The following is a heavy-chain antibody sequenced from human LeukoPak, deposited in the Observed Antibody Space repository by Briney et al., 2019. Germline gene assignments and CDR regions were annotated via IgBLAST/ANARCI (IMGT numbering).Heavy chain of an antibody. D-gene: IGHD3-9*01. Sequence: SETLSLTCTVSGGSISSSSHFWGWIRQPPGTELEWIGTIYYRGTTYYNQSLKSRVTISVDTSKNQFSLKLRSVTAADTAVYYCARGLYDILTGYYLHFDYWGQGTLDTVSS. J-gene: IGHJ4*02. CDR2: IYYRGTT. CDR3: ARGLYDILTGYYLHFDY. V-gene: IGHV4-39*01. CDR1: GGSISSSSHF.